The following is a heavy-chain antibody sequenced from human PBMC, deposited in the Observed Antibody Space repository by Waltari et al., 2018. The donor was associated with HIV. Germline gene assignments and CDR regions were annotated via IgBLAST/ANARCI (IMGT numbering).Heavy chain of an antibody. D-gene: IGHD3-3*01. CDR3: ASGEFTILGVFMPS. CDR2: IYSTGST. V-gene: IGHV4-61*02. Sequence: QVQLQESGPGVVKPSQTLSLSCTVSSGSISSGNYYWSWIRQPAGKSLEWIGRIYSTGSTDYNPSLKSRVTISIDKSKDRFSLNLTSVTAADTAVYYCASGEFTILGVFMPSWGQGTLVTVSS. CDR1: SGSISSGNYY. J-gene: IGHJ5*02.